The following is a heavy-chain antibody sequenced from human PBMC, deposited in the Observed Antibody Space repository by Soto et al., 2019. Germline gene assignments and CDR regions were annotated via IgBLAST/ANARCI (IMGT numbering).Heavy chain of an antibody. Sequence: SETLSLTCTVSGGSISSGDYYWSWIRQPPGKGLEWMGFIYSNGDTFYNPSLRSRVRISVDTSQNQFSLRLNSVTAADTAVYYCARAACSGGSCYSDYWGQGTLVTVS. D-gene: IGHD2-15*01. CDR2: IYSNGDT. V-gene: IGHV4-30-4*01. CDR3: ARAACSGGSCYSDY. CDR1: GGSISSGDYY. J-gene: IGHJ4*03.